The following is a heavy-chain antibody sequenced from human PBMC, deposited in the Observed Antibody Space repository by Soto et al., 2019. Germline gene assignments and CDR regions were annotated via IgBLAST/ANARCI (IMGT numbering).Heavy chain of an antibody. CDR2: INHSGST. D-gene: IGHD6-13*01. CDR3: ARVRGNSSRCFVY. Sequence: SETLSLTCAVYGVSFSGYSWSWIRQPPGKGLEWIGEINHSGSTNYNPSLKSRVTISVDTSKNQFSLKLSSVTAADTAVYYCARVRGNSSRCFVYWGPGPLVTVSS. CDR1: GVSFSGYS. V-gene: IGHV4-34*01. J-gene: IGHJ4*02.